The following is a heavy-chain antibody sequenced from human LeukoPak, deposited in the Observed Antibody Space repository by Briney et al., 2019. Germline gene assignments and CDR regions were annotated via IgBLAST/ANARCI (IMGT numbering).Heavy chain of an antibody. J-gene: IGHJ4*02. CDR3: TKDLQRSLDY. V-gene: IGHV3-30*04. CDR1: GFTFSSYA. CDR2: ISYDGSNK. Sequence: PGGSLRLSCAASGFTFSSYAMSWVRQAPGKGLEWVAVISYDGSNKYYADSVKGRFTISRDNSKNTLYLQMNSLRAEDTAMYYCTKDLQRSLDYWGQGTLVTVSS. D-gene: IGHD6-25*01.